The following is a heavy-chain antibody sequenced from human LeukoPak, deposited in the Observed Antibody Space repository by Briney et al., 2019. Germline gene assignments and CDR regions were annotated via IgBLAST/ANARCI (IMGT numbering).Heavy chain of an antibody. J-gene: IGHJ5*02. D-gene: IGHD3-9*01. V-gene: IGHV3-30-3*01. Sequence: PGRSLRLSCAASGFTLSSYAMHRVRQAPGKGLEWVAVISYDGSNKYYADSVKGRFTISRDDSKNTLYLQMNSLRAEDTAVYYCAGEETYYDILTGADWFDPWGQGTLVTVSS. CDR3: AGEETYYDILTGADWFDP. CDR2: ISYDGSNK. CDR1: GFTLSSYA.